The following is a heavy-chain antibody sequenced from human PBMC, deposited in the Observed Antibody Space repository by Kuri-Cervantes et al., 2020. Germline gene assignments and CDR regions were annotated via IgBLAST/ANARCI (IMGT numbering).Heavy chain of an antibody. CDR3: ARGSSSGWTQYFDY. CDR2: IWYDGSNK. CDR1: GFTFSSYG. Sequence: SLKISWAASGFTFSSYGMHWVRQAPGKGLEWVAVIWYDGSNKYYADSVKGRFTIYRDNFKNTLDMQMNSLSAEDAAVYYCARGSSSGWTQYFDYWGQGTLVTVSS. J-gene: IGHJ4*02. V-gene: IGHV3-33*01. D-gene: IGHD6-19*01.